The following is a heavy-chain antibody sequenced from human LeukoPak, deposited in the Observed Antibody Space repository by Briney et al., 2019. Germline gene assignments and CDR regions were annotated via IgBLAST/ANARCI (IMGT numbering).Heavy chain of an antibody. J-gene: IGHJ4*02. D-gene: IGHD6-13*01. V-gene: IGHV3-21*01. CDR3: ARMEGYSSSWYDDY. Sequence: PGGSLRLSCAASGFTFSSYIMNWVRQAPGKGLEWVTSISSSSSYIYYADSVKGRFTISRDNAKNSLYLQMNSLRAEDTAVYYCARMEGYSSSWYDDYWGQGTLVTVSS. CDR1: GFTFSSYI. CDR2: ISSSSSYI.